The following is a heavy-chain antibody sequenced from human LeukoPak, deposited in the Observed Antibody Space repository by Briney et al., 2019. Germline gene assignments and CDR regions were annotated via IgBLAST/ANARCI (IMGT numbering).Heavy chain of an antibody. CDR2: IYYSGST. V-gene: IGHV4-59*01. Sequence: SETLSLTCTVSGGSISSYYWSWIRRPPGKGLEWIGYIYYSGSTNYNPSLKSRVTISVDTSKNQFSLKLSSVTAADTAVYYCARGGSDPMAHHYMDVWGKGTTVTVSS. D-gene: IGHD3-10*01. CDR1: GGSISSYY. J-gene: IGHJ6*03. CDR3: ARGGSDPMAHHYMDV.